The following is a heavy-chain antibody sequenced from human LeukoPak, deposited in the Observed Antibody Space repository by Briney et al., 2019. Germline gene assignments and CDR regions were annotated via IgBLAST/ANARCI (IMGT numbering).Heavy chain of an antibody. CDR3: ARYEDTATVDY. V-gene: IGHV5-51*01. CDR1: GYSFTSYW. J-gene: IGHJ4*02. CDR2: IYPGDSDT. D-gene: IGHD5-18*01. Sequence: GESLQIYCQGSGYSFTSYWIGWVRQMPGKGLEWMGIIYPGDSDTRYSPSFQGQVTISADKSISTAYLQWSSLKASDTAMYYCARYEDTATVDYWGQGTLVTVSS.